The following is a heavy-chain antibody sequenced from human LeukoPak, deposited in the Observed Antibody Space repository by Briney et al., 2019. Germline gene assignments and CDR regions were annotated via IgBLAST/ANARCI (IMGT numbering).Heavy chain of an antibody. CDR1: GFTFSSYG. V-gene: IGHV3-30*02. CDR3: AKDFGFRGTRYGSGSMSGFDP. Sequence: GGSLRLSCAASGFTFSSYGMHWVRQAPGKGLEWVAFIRYDGSNKYYADSVKGRFTISRDNSKNTLYLQMNSLRAEDTAVYYCAKDFGFRGTRYGSGSMSGFDPWGQGTLVTVSS. D-gene: IGHD3-10*01. CDR2: IRYDGSNK. J-gene: IGHJ5*02.